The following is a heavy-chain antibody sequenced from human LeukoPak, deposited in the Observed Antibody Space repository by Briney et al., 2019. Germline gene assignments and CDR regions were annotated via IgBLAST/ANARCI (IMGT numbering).Heavy chain of an antibody. CDR3: ARHRVPAADDAFDV. V-gene: IGHV4-39*01. J-gene: IGHJ3*01. Sequence: SQTLSLTSTVSGGSISSRDYFWGWIRQPPGKGLEWIGTMYYSGSTYYSPSLKGRVTISVDTSKNQFSLYLNSVTAADTAVYYCARHRVPAADDAFDVWGQGTMVTVSS. D-gene: IGHD2-2*01. CDR2: MYYSGST. CDR1: GGSISSRDYF.